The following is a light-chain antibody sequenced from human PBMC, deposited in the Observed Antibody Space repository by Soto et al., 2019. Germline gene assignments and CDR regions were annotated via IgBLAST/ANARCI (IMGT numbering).Light chain of an antibody. Sequence: DVVMTQSPLSLPVTPGQPATIACRSSQSLVHSDGNTYLSWFQQRPGQAPRRLIYKISNRDSGVPDRFSGSGSGTDFTLKISRVEAEDVGTYYCIQGTHWLYTFGQGTKLEIK. CDR2: KIS. V-gene: IGKV2-30*02. CDR3: IQGTHWLYT. J-gene: IGKJ2*01. CDR1: QSLVHSDGNTY.